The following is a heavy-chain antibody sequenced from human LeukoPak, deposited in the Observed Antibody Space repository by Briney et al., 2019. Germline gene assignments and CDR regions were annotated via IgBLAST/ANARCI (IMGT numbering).Heavy chain of an antibody. CDR3: AQDCGGYCSSSSCRIVVAYYYSYGMDV. CDR2: ISSSSSTI. J-gene: IGHJ6*02. CDR1: GFTFSSYS. V-gene: IGHV3-48*04. Sequence: GGSLRLSCAASGFTFSSYSMNWVRQAPGKGLEWVSYISSSSSTIYYADSVKGRFTISRDNAKNSLYLQMNSLRAEDTAVYYCAQDCGGYCSSSSCRIVVAYYYSYGMDVWGQGTTVTVSS. D-gene: IGHD2-2*03.